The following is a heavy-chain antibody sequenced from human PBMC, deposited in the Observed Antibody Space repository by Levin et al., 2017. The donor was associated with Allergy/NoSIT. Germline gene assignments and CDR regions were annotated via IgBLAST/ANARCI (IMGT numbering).Heavy chain of an antibody. CDR1: GFNLNTYG. CDR2: MQVDGSET. D-gene: IGHD1-26*01. Sequence: HTGGSLRLSCAASGFNLNTYGMSWVRQAPGKGLEWVANMQVDGSETHYVDSGKGRFTISRDNAKNSLYLQMNSLRAEDTAVYYCARDLFGSSQYWGQGTLVTVSS. V-gene: IGHV3-7*01. CDR3: ARDLFGSSQY. J-gene: IGHJ4*02.